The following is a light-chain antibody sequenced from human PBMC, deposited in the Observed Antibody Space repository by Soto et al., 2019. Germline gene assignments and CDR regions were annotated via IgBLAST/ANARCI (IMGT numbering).Light chain of an antibody. CDR3: QQANSFPLT. CDR2: DAS. Sequence: EIVLTQSPATLSLSPGERATLSCRASQSVSSYLAWYQQKPGQAPRLLIYDASSRATGIPDRFSGSASGTDFTLTISSLQPEDFATYYCQQANSFPLTFGGGTKVDIK. J-gene: IGKJ4*01. V-gene: IGKV3-11*01. CDR1: QSVSSY.